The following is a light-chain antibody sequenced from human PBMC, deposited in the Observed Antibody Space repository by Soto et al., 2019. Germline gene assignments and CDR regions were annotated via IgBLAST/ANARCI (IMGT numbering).Light chain of an antibody. J-gene: IGKJ4*01. CDR3: MQSTYLPLT. Sequence: VLSQTPLSLSVTPGQPASISCRSNQSLLHTDGKDHLYWFLQKPGQPPQLLIYEVSNRFSGVRERFSGSGSGTDFTLKISRLEAEDVGVYYCMQSTYLPLTFGGGTKVEIK. V-gene: IGKV2D-29*01. CDR2: EVS. CDR1: QSLLHTDGKDH.